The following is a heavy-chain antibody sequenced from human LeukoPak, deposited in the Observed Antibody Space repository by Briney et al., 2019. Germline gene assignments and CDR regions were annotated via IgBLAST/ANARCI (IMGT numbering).Heavy chain of an antibody. D-gene: IGHD2-21*01. J-gene: IGHJ4*02. V-gene: IGHV1-18*01. CDR3: ARDFAGLFDY. Sequence: GASVKVSCKASGYTFSNYGISWVRQAPGQGLEWMGWIAVYNANTNYAQNLQDRVTMTTDTATSTAYMELRSLRSDDTAMYYCARDFAGLFDYWGQGTLVTVSS. CDR2: IAVYNANT. CDR1: GYTFSNYG.